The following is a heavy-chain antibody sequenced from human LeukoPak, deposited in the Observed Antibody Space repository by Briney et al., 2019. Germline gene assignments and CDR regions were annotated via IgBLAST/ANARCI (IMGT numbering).Heavy chain of an antibody. CDR1: GYTLTELS. J-gene: IGHJ4*02. Sequence: ASVKVSCKVSGYTLTELSMHWVRQAPGKGLEWMGGFDPEDGETIYAQKFQGRVTMTEDTSTDTAYMELSSLRSEDTAVYYCATNLIGSGWYYFDYWGQGTLVTVSS. D-gene: IGHD6-19*01. V-gene: IGHV1-24*01. CDR2: FDPEDGET. CDR3: ATNLIGSGWYYFDY.